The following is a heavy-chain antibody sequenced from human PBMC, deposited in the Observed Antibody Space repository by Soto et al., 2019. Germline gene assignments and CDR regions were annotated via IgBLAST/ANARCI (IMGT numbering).Heavy chain of an antibody. Sequence: QVQLVQSGAEVKKPGSSLRVSCKASGGTFRRNANSWVRQAPGQGPEWMGGIIPAFGAATYAQKFQGRVTITADESTRTAYMELSSLRSEDTAMYYCAGISSSYTLDYWGQGTLVTVSS. CDR3: AGISSSYTLDY. CDR1: GGTFRRNA. D-gene: IGHD3-22*01. CDR2: IIPAFGAA. V-gene: IGHV1-69*01. J-gene: IGHJ4*02.